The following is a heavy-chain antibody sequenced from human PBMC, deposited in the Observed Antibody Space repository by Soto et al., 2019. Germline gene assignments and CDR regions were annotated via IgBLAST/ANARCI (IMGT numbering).Heavy chain of an antibody. D-gene: IGHD3-16*01. CDR3: ARDSYMRY. CDR1: GFTFSSYG. J-gene: IGHJ4*02. V-gene: IGHV3-66*01. Sequence: GGSLRLSCAASGFTFSSYGMHWVRQAPGKGLEWVAAIYNDGRTYYAASVKGRFAISRDISTNTLHLQMDSLRVQDTAVYYCARDSYMRYWGQGPLVTVPS. CDR2: IYNDGRT.